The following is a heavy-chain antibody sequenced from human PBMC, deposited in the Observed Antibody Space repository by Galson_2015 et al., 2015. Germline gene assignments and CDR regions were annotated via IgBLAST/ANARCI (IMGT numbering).Heavy chain of an antibody. CDR1: GSSLSTSGMC. D-gene: IGHD5-18*01. J-gene: IGHJ6*02. Sequence: PALVKPTQTLTLTCTFSGSSLSTSGMCVSWIRQPPGKALEWLALLDWDDDKYYSTSLKTRLNIPKDTCKNQVVLTMTNMDPVDTATYYCARIRRGYCYGDEGYYCGMDVWGQGTTVTVSS. CDR3: ARIRRGYCYGDEGYYCGMDV. CDR2: LDWDDDK. V-gene: IGHV2-70*01.